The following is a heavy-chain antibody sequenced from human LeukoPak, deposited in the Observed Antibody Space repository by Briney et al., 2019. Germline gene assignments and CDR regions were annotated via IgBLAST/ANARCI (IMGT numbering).Heavy chain of an antibody. D-gene: IGHD2-21*02. CDR3: AKHRRSTLVTAYFDY. CDR2: ISSRGDDA. CDR1: GFTFSSYA. V-gene: IGHV3-23*01. J-gene: IGHJ4*02. Sequence: GGSLGLSCAASGFTFSSYAMSWVRQAPGKGLEWVSSISSRGDDATYADSVKGRITISRDNSKNTLYLQLNSLRVDDTAVYYCAKHRRSTLVTAYFDYWGQGNLVTVSS.